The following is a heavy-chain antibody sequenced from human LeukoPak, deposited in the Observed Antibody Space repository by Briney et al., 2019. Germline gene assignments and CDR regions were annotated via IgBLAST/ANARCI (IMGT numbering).Heavy chain of an antibody. J-gene: IGHJ4*02. CDR2: VSSSGSTI. Sequence: GGSLRLSCAASGFTFRSYEMNWVRQAPGKGLEWVSYVSSSGSTIYYADSVKGRFTISRDNAKNSLYLQMNSLRAEDTAVYYCARVGAAAGADYWGQGTLVTVSS. D-gene: IGHD6-13*01. V-gene: IGHV3-48*03. CDR3: ARVGAAAGADY. CDR1: GFTFRSYE.